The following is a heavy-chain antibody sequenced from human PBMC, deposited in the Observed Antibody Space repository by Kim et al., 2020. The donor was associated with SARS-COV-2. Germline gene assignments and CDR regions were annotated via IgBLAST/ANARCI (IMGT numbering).Heavy chain of an antibody. J-gene: IGHJ5*02. Sequence: ADSVKGPFTISRDNAKNSLYLQMNSLRAEDTAVYYCARDKAAAGTGWFDPWGQGTLVTVSS. CDR3: ARDKAAAGTGWFDP. D-gene: IGHD6-13*01. V-gene: IGHV3-21*01.